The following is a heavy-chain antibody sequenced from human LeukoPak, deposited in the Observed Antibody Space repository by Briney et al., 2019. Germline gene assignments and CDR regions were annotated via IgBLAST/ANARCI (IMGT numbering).Heavy chain of an antibody. CDR1: GASVRSDH. J-gene: IGHJ3*02. D-gene: IGHD2/OR15-2a*01. V-gene: IGHV4-59*02. Sequence: SETLSLTCTVSGASVRSDHWNWIRQPPGKGLEWIAYMHGSGSPNYNPSLASRLSLSVDATENLLSLKLTSVTAADTAVYFCARDLSVNAFDIWGQGTLVTVSS. CDR3: ARDLSVNAFDI. CDR2: MHGSGSP.